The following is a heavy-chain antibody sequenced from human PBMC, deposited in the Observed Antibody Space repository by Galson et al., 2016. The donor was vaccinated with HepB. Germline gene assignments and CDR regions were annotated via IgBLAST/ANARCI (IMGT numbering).Heavy chain of an antibody. Sequence: SVKVSCKASGYAYTNYGINWLRQAPGQGPEWMGWISAANGNTPYAPKFQGRVTLTTDISTSTAYMELTSLKSDDTAAYYCARSSFGVSNPWGQGTLVTVSS. D-gene: IGHD3-3*01. CDR2: ISAANGNT. CDR1: GYAYTNYG. J-gene: IGHJ5*02. CDR3: ARSSFGVSNP. V-gene: IGHV1-18*01.